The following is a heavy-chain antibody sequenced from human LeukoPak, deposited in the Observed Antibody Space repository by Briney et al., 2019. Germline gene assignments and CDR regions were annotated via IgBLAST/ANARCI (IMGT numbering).Heavy chain of an antibody. CDR2: VSSSSDSI. Sequence: QPGGSLRLSCAASGFTFTTYGMNWVRQAPGRGLEWLSYVSSSSDSIYYADSVKGRFTISRDNSRNTLYLQMNSLRAEDTAVYYCAKAATGGLITFGGVIVIPAFFDYWGQGTLVTVSS. J-gene: IGHJ4*02. V-gene: IGHV3-48*01. CDR1: GFTFTTYG. D-gene: IGHD3-16*02. CDR3: AKAATGGLITFGGVIVIPAFFDY.